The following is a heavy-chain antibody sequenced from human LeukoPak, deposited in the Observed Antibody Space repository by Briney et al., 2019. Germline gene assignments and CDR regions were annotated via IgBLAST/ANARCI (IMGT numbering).Heavy chain of an antibody. CDR2: ISGSGGST. V-gene: IGHV3-23*01. CDR1: GFTFSCYA. J-gene: IGHJ4*02. Sequence: GGSLRLSCAASGFTFSCYAMSWVRQAPGKGLEWVSAISGSGGSTYYADSVKGRFTISRDNSKNTLYLQMNSLRAEDTAVYYCAKDPNWGVALYYFDYWGQGTLVTVSS. CDR3: AKDPNWGVALYYFDY. D-gene: IGHD7-27*01.